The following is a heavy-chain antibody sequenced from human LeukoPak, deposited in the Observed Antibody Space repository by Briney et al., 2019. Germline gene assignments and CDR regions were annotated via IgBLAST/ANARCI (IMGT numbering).Heavy chain of an antibody. CDR2: ISGSGGST. J-gene: IGHJ4*02. CDR3: AKPVYYYDSSGSRLYFDY. D-gene: IGHD3-22*01. V-gene: IGHV3-23*01. Sequence: GGSLRLSCAASGFTFSSYAMSWVRQAPGKGLEWVSAISGSGGSTYYADSVKGRFTISRDNSKNTLYLQMNSLRAEDTAVYYRAKPVYYYDSSGSRLYFDYWGQGTLVTVSS. CDR1: GFTFSSYA.